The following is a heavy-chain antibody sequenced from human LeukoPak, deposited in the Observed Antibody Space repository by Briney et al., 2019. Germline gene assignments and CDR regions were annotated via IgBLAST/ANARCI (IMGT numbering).Heavy chain of an antibody. CDR2: INTNTGNP. D-gene: IGHD5-24*01. Sequence: GASVKVSCKASGYTFTSYVMNWVRQAPGQGLEWMGWINTNTGNPTYAQGFTGRFVFSLDTSVSTAYLQISSLKAEDTAVYYCAREKIDGYDSRANWFDPWGQGTLVTVSS. CDR3: AREKIDGYDSRANWFDP. J-gene: IGHJ5*02. CDR1: GYTFTSYV. V-gene: IGHV7-4-1*02.